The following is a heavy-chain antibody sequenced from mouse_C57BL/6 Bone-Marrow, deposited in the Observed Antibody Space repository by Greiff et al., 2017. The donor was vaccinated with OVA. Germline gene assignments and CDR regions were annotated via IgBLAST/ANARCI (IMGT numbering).Heavy chain of an antibody. D-gene: IGHD1-1*01. Sequence: EVKLMESGGGLVKPGGSLKLSCAASGFTFSSYTMSWVRQTPEKRLEWVATISGGGGNTYYPDSVKGRFTISRDNAKNTLYLQMSSLRSEDTALYYCASDYYGSDAYWGQGTLVTVSA. CDR1: GFTFSSYT. CDR2: ISGGGGNT. V-gene: IGHV5-9*01. CDR3: ASDYYGSDAY. J-gene: IGHJ3*01.